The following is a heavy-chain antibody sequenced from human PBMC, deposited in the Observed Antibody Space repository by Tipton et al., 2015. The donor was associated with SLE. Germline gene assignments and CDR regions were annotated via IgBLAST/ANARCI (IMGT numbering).Heavy chain of an antibody. J-gene: IGHJ5*01. CDR2: ISTSGSTI. CDR1: GFTFSDYY. CDR3: VRDRHHYRSIGYYDS. Sequence: GSLRLSCAASGFTFSDYYMSWVRQAPGKGLEWILYISTSGSTIFYADSVKGRFTLSRDNTKNSLYLQMDTLKAEDTAVYFCVRDRHHYRSIGYYDSWGQGTLVTVSS. D-gene: IGHD3-22*01. V-gene: IGHV3-11*01.